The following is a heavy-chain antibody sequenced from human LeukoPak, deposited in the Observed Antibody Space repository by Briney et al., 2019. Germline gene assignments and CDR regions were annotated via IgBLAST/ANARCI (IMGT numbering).Heavy chain of an antibody. V-gene: IGHV3-23*01. J-gene: IGHJ4*02. Sequence: PGGSLRLSCAASGFTFSSYAMSWVRQAPGKGLEWVSAISGSGGSTYYAGSVKGRFTISRDNSKNTPYLQMNSLRAEDTAVYYCARDEVHYYDSSGYPVDYWGQGTLVTVSS. CDR2: ISGSGGST. CDR3: ARDEVHYYDSSGYPVDY. CDR1: GFTFSSYA. D-gene: IGHD3-22*01.